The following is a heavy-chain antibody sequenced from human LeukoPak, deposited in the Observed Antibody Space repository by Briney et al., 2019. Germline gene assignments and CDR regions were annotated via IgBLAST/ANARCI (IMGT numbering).Heavy chain of an antibody. D-gene: IGHD5-24*01. CDR1: GFTFNSYW. Sequence: GGSLILSCAASGFTFNSYWMHWVRQAPGKGLVWVSHIINDGSRTSYADSVKGRFTISRDNAKNTVYLQMNSLRAGDTAVYYCARSDGGFDYWGQGTLVTVSA. CDR2: IINDGSRT. V-gene: IGHV3-74*01. CDR3: ARSDGGFDY. J-gene: IGHJ4*02.